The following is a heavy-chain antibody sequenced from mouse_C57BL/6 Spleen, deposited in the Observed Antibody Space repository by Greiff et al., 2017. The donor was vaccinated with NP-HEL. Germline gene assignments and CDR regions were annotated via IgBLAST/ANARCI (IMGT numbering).Heavy chain of an antibody. CDR2: ISDGGSYT. V-gene: IGHV5-4*01. CDR3: ARDSLTGNYYAMDY. CDR1: GFTFSSYA. D-gene: IGHD4-1*01. J-gene: IGHJ4*01. Sequence: EVNLVESGGGLVKPGGSLKLSCAASGFTFSSYAMSWVRQTPEKRLEWVATISDGGSYTYYPDNVKGRFTISRDNAKNNPYLQMSHLKSEDTAMYYCARDSLTGNYYAMDYWGQGTSVTVSS.